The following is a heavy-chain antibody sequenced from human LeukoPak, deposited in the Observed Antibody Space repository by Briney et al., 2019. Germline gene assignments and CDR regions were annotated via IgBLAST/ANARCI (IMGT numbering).Heavy chain of an antibody. J-gene: IGHJ4*02. V-gene: IGHV3-23*01. Sequence: GGSLRLSCAASGFTFSTYAMSWVRQAPGKGLEWVSALSPSGGITYYEDSVKGRFTISRDDSKNTLYLQMNSLRAEDTAVYYCARGVNYFVLEYWGQGTLVTISS. CDR1: GFTFSTYA. CDR2: LSPSGGIT. D-gene: IGHD3-10*02. CDR3: ARGVNYFVLEY.